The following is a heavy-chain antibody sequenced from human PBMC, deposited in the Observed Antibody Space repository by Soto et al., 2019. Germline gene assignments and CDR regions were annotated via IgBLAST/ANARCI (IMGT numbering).Heavy chain of an antibody. Sequence: EVQLVESGGGLVQPGGSLRLSCAVSGFTFRSSEMYWVRQAPGKGLEWISYIHPSGQPIFYADSVKGRFTISRDSANNSLFLQMNSLRAEDTAVYYCARRASRWGQGTMVTVSS. J-gene: IGHJ3*01. CDR1: GFTFRSSE. D-gene: IGHD1-26*01. CDR3: ARRASR. CDR2: IHPSGQPI. V-gene: IGHV3-48*03.